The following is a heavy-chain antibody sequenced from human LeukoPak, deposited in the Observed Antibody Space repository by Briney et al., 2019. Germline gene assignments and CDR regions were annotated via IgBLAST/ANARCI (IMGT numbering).Heavy chain of an antibody. CDR2: ITHDGGAK. D-gene: IGHD4-17*01. CDR3: ARAVPTGCDYFDY. Sequence: PGRSLRLSWAASALSVSTTGMRSVRQPPGKWLEWVAYITHDGGAKYSVDSVKGRFTISRDDATNSLYLQMNSLRAEDTAMYYCARAVPTGCDYFDYWGQGTLVTVSS. J-gene: IGHJ4*02. V-gene: IGHV3-7*01. CDR1: ALSVSTTG.